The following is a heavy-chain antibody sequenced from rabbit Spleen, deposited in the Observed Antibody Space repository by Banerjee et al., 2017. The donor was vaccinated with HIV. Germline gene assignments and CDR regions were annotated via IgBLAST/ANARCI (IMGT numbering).Heavy chain of an antibody. CDR1: GIAFSKIA. J-gene: IGHJ3*01. Sequence: ELVESGGGLVQAGESLKLSCKTSGIAFSKIAMIWVPPAPGKGPEWIAYIYPSFGVANYANSVRGRFTISSDSAQNTVFLQMTSLTASDTATYFCVRGYDDYGDYTRLDLWGPGTLVTVS. CDR3: VRGYDDYGDYTRLDL. D-gene: IGHD2-1*01. CDR2: IYPSFGVA. V-gene: IGHV1S47*01.